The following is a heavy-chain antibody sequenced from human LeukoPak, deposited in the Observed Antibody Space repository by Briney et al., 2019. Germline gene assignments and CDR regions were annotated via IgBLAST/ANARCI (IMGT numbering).Heavy chain of an antibody. CDR2: ISSSSSYI. Sequence: PGGSLILSCAASGFTFSSYSMNWVRQAPEKGLEWVSSISSSSSYIYYADSMKGRFTISRDNAKNSLYLQMNSLRAEGTAVYYCARAGYSGYDLDYWGQGTLVTVSS. CDR3: ARAGYSGYDLDY. V-gene: IGHV3-21*01. J-gene: IGHJ4*02. CDR1: GFTFSSYS. D-gene: IGHD5-12*01.